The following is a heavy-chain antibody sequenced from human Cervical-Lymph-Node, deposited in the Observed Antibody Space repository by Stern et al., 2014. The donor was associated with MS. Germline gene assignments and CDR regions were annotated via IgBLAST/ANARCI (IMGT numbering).Heavy chain of an antibody. V-gene: IGHV3-30*18. CDR3: AKGDNWRRLNP. CDR2: ISADGTLK. D-gene: IGHD1-20*01. Sequence: EQLVESGGGVVQPGRSLRLSCAASGFTFSAYGMHWVRQAPGKGLAWVAVISADGTLKFYGDSVKGRFTISRDNSKNTLFLQMNSLRAEDTAVYYCAKGDNWRRLNPWGQGSLVTVSS. J-gene: IGHJ5*02. CDR1: GFTFSAYG.